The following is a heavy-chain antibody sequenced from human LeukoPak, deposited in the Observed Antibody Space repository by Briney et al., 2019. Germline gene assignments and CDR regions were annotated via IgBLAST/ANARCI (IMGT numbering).Heavy chain of an antibody. CDR3: ARRSGTYFDY. Sequence: GGSLRLSCAAPGFTFSSYWMTWVRQAPGKGLEWVANIKRDGSEKHYVDSVKGRFTISRDNAKNSLYLQMNSLRAEDTAVYYCARRSGTYFDYWGQGALVTVSS. CDR1: GFTFSSYW. J-gene: IGHJ4*02. CDR2: IKRDGSEK. V-gene: IGHV3-7*01. D-gene: IGHD1-1*01.